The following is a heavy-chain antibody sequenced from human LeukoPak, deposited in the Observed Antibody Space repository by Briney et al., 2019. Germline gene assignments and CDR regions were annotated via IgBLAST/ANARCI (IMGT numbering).Heavy chain of an antibody. V-gene: IGHV4-34*01. J-gene: IGHJ4*02. CDR2: INHSGST. CDR1: GGSFSGYY. CDR3: AKERGTTVVTPDDY. D-gene: IGHD4-23*01. Sequence: SETLSLTCAVYGGSFSGYYWSWIRQPPGKGLEWIGEINHSGSTNYNPSLKSRVTISVDTSKNQFSLKLSSVTAADTAVYYCAKERGTTVVTPDDYWGQGTLVTVSS.